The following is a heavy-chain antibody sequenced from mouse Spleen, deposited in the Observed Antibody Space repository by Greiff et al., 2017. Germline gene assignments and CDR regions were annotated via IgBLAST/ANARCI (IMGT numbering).Heavy chain of an antibody. J-gene: IGHJ2*01. V-gene: IGHV2-9-1*01. CDR2: IWTGGGT. D-gene: IGHD2-1*01. Sequence: VKLMESGPGLVAPSQSLSITCTVSGFSLTSYAISWVRQPPGKGLEWLGVIWTGGGTNYNSALKSRLSISKDNSKSQVFLKMNSLQTDDTARYYCARTYGNYDGYFDYWGQGTTLTVSS. CDR3: ARTYGNYDGYFDY. CDR1: GFSLTSYA.